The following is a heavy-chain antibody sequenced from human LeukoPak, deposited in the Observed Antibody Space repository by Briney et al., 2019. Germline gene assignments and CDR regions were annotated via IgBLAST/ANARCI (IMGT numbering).Heavy chain of an antibody. V-gene: IGHV1-46*01. CDR3: ARDHEMDDSSGYYPFDY. CDR2: INPSGGST. CDR1: GYTFTGYY. Sequence: ASVKVSCKASGYTFTGYYMHWVRQAPGQGLEWMGIINPSGGSTSYAQKFQGRVTMTRDMSTSTVYMELSSLRSEDTAVYYCARDHEMDDSSGYYPFDYWGQGTLVTVSS. J-gene: IGHJ4*02. D-gene: IGHD3-22*01.